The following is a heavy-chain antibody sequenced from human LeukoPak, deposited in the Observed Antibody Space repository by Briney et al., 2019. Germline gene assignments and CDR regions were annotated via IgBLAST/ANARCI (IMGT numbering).Heavy chain of an antibody. V-gene: IGHV3-23*01. CDR2: ISGSGGST. D-gene: IGHD3-10*01. CDR3: AREEYYGSGSYYSLLSVYYYYYMDV. Sequence: GGTLRLSCAASGFTFSSYGMSWVRQAPGKGLEWVSAISGSGGSTYYADSVKGRFTISRDNSKNTLYLQMNSLRAEDTAVYYCAREEYYGSGSYYSLLSVYYYYYMDVWGKGTTVTISS. CDR1: GFTFSSYG. J-gene: IGHJ6*03.